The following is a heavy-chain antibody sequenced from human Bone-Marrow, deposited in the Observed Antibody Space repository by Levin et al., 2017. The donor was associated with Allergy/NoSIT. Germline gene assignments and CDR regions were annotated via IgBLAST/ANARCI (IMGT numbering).Heavy chain of an antibody. CDR2: ISGSGGTT. V-gene: IGHV3-23*01. CDR1: GFTFSSYG. D-gene: IGHD3-16*01. Sequence: GESLKISCAASGFTFSSYGMRWVRRAPGKGLEWVSSISGSGGTTYYADSVKGRFTISRDTSKNTLYLQMNSLRAEDTAVYYCANRPLGSSPGGWFDPWGQGTPVNVSS. J-gene: IGHJ5*02. CDR3: ANRPLGSSPGGWFDP.